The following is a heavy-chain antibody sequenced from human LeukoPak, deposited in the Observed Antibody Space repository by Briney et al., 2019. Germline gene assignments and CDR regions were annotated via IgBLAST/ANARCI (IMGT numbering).Heavy chain of an antibody. V-gene: IGHV4-59*12. D-gene: IGHD4-17*01. J-gene: IGHJ4*02. Sequence: SETLSLTCTVSGGSISSYYWSWIRQPPGKGLEWIGYIYYSGSTNYNPSLKSRVTMSVDTSKNQFSLKLSSVTAADTAVYYCAREPRYGDYSFDYWGQGTLVTVSS. CDR3: AREPRYGDYSFDY. CDR1: GGSISSYY. CDR2: IYYSGST.